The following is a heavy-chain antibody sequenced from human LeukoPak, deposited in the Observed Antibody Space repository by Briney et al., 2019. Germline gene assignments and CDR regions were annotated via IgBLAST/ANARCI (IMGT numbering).Heavy chain of an antibody. CDR2: IYSDNT. CDR1: GFTVSSNS. D-gene: IGHD5-18*01. Sequence: GGSLRLSCTVSGFTVSSNSMSWVRQAPGKGLEWVSFIYSDNTHYSDSVKGRFTISRDNSKNTLYLQMNSLRAEDTAVYYCAKLLTGGYNSGQNDYWGQGILVTVSS. J-gene: IGHJ4*02. V-gene: IGHV3-53*01. CDR3: AKLLTGGYNSGQNDY.